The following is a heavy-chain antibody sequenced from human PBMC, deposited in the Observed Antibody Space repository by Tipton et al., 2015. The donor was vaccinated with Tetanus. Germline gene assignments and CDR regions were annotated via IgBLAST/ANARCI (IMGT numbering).Heavy chain of an antibody. V-gene: IGHV4-30-2*01. CDR2: IYHSGTA. J-gene: IGHJ4*02. Sequence: TLSLTCDVSGGSLGSDGYSWGWIRQPPGKGLEYIGYIYHSGTASYNPSLKSRVTLSVDRSKNQFSLRLTSVTAADTAVYFCARVSRRNFYFDYWGPGAQVTVSS. CDR3: ARVSRRNFYFDY. CDR1: GGSLGSDGYS. D-gene: IGHD2/OR15-2a*01.